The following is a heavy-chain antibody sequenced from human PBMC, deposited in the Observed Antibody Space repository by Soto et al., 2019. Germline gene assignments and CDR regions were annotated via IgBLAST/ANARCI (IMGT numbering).Heavy chain of an antibody. V-gene: IGHV3-21*01. Sequence: TWGSLRLSCAASGFTFISYSINLFRLAPGKGLEWVSSIRTGGSSVYYPDSVKGRFTISRDDAKSSLYLQMDSLTAEDTAVYYCARARTNWYNDYWGQGALVTVSS. CDR3: ARARTNWYNDY. J-gene: IGHJ4*02. CDR1: GFTFISYS. CDR2: IRTGGSSV. D-gene: IGHD6-13*01.